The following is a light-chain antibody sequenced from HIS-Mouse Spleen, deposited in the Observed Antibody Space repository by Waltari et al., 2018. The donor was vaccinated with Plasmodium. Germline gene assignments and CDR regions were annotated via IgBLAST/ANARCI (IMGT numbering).Light chain of an antibody. CDR3: QQYNNWPPYT. CDR2: GAA. CDR1: QSVSSK. J-gene: IGKJ2*01. V-gene: IGKV3-15*01. Sequence: EIVMTQSPATLSVSPGERATLSCRASQSVSSKLAWYQQKPGQAPRLLIYGAATRATGIPARFSGSGSCTEFTLLISSMQSEDFAVYYCQQYNNWPPYTFGQGTKLEIK.